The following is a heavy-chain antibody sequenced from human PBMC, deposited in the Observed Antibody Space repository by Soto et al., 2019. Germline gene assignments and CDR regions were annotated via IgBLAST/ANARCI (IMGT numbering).Heavy chain of an antibody. CDR2: IIPILGIA. J-gene: IGHJ4*02. Sequence: QVQLVQSGAEVKKPGSSVKVSCKASGGTFSSYTISWVRQAPGQGLEWMGRIIPILGIANYAQKFQGRVTITADKSTSTAYMELSSLRSEDTAVYYCAREYCSSTSCYRDYWGQGTLVNVSS. D-gene: IGHD2-2*02. CDR1: GGTFSSYT. V-gene: IGHV1-69*02. CDR3: AREYCSSTSCYRDY.